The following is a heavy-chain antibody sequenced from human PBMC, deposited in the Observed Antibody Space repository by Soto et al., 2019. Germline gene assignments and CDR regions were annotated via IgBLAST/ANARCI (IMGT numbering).Heavy chain of an antibody. Sequence: QVQLVQSGTEVKKPGASVKVSCKASGYTFTSYASSWVRQAPGHGLERMGWINPYNGNTNYAQKLQARVTMTTDTSTSTAYMELRSVRSDDTAVYYCARDTAMALPDAWGQGTLVTVSS. CDR2: INPYNGNT. V-gene: IGHV1-18*01. CDR1: GYTFTSYA. D-gene: IGHD5-18*01. CDR3: ARDTAMALPDA. J-gene: IGHJ4*02.